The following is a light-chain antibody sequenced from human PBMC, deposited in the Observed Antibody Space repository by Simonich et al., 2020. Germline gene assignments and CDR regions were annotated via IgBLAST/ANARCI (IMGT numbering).Light chain of an antibody. J-gene: IGLJ2*01. CDR1: SGHSSYA. CDR3: QTWGTGIQV. CDR2: LNSDVSH. Sequence: QLVLTQSPSASASLGASVKLTCTLSSGHSSYAIAWHQQQPEKGPRYLMKLNSDVSHSKGDGIPDRFSGSSSGAERYLTISSLQYEDEADYYCQTWGTGIQVFGGGTKLTVL. V-gene: IGLV4-69*01.